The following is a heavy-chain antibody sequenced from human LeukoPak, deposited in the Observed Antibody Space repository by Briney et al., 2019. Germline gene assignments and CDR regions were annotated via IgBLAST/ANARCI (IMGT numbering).Heavy chain of an antibody. CDR2: IYTTGST. V-gene: IGHV4-4*07. CDR3: ARGGTVNYYYMDV. J-gene: IGHJ6*03. Sequence: PSETLSLTCTVSGGSISSYYWSWIRQPAGKGLEWIGRIYTTGSTNYNPSLKSRVTMSVDASKNQFSLKLSSVTAADTAVYYCARGGTVNYYYMDVWGKGTTVTVSS. D-gene: IGHD4-11*01. CDR1: GGSISSYY.